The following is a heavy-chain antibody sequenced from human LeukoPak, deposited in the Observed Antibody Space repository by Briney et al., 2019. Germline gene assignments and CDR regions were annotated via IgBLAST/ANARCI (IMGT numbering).Heavy chain of an antibody. CDR2: INHSGST. Sequence: PSETLSLTCTVSGGSISSSSYYWGWIRQPPGKGLEWIGEINHSGSTNYNPSLKSRVTISVDTSKNQFSLKLSSVTAADTAVYYCARRYCSGGSCYPIHYYYYYYMDVWGKGTTVTVSS. CDR3: ARRYCSGGSCYPIHYYYYYYMDV. CDR1: GGSISSSSYY. V-gene: IGHV4-39*07. D-gene: IGHD2-15*01. J-gene: IGHJ6*03.